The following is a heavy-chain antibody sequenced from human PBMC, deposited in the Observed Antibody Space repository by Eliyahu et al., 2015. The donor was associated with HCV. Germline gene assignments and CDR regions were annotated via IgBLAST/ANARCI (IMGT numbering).Heavy chain of an antibody. D-gene: IGHD3-22*01. Sequence: QVQLVESGGGVVQPGRSLRLSCAASGFTFSSYGMHWVRQAPGKGLEWVAVISYDGSNKYYADSVKGRFTISRDNSKNTLYLQMNSLRAEDTAVYYCAKFKGYYDSSGSPRMDYWGQGTLVTVSS. V-gene: IGHV3-30*18. J-gene: IGHJ4*02. CDR1: GFTFSSYG. CDR2: ISYDGSNK. CDR3: AKFKGYYDSSGSPRMDY.